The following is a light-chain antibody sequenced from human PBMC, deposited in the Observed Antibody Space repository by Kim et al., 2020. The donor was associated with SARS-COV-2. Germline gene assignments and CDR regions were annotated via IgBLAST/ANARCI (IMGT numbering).Light chain of an antibody. Sequence: KTVIISCTRSSGSIVSDFVQWFQQRPGSSPTTVIYEDHKRPSGVPDRFSGSVDSSSNSASLTISGLRTEDEADYYCQSYDDNIWVFGGGTKVTVL. CDR3: QSYDDNIWV. CDR2: EDH. V-gene: IGLV6-57*01. CDR1: SGSIVSDF. J-gene: IGLJ3*02.